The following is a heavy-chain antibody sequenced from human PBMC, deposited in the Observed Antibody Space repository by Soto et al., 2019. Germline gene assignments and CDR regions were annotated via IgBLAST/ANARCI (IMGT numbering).Heavy chain of an antibody. CDR2: IKSKTDGGTT. D-gene: IGHD6-6*01. CDR3: TTDSRQLVGGVWFDY. Sequence: EVQLVESGGGLVKPGGSLRLSCAASGFTFSKAWMNWVRQAPGKGLEWVGRIKSKTDGGTTYYGAPVKGRFTISRDDSKNTLSLQMNSLKMDDTAVYHCTTDSRQLVGGVWFDYWGQGTLVTVSS. J-gene: IGHJ4*02. CDR1: GFTFSKAW. V-gene: IGHV3-15*07.